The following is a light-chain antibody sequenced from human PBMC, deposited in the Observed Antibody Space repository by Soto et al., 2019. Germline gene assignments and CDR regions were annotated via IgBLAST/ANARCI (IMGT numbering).Light chain of an antibody. Sequence: EIVLTQSPASLSLSPGERATLSCRASQSVNSNLAWYQHKPGQAPRRLIYDASNRATGIPARFSGSGSGTDFTLTVSSLEPEDFAVYYCQHGSDWPPFTFGQGTRLE. CDR3: QHGSDWPPFT. CDR2: DAS. J-gene: IGKJ5*01. CDR1: QSVNSN. V-gene: IGKV3-11*01.